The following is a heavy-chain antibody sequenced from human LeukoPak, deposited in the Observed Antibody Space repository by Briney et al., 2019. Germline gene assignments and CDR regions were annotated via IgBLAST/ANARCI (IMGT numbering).Heavy chain of an antibody. CDR3: ARGGAEGGDAFDI. CDR2: ISYDGSNK. D-gene: IGHD3-10*01. Sequence: GGSLRLSCAASGFTFSSYAMHWVRQAPGKGLEWVAVISYDGSNKYYADSVKGRFTISRDNSKNTLYLQMNSLRAEDTAVYYCARGGAEGGDAFDIWGQGTMVTVSS. CDR1: GFTFSSYA. V-gene: IGHV3-30-3*01. J-gene: IGHJ3*02.